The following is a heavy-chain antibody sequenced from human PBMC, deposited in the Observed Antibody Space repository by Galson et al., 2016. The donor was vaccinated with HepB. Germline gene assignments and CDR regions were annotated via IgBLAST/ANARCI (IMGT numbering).Heavy chain of an antibody. CDR3: ARHIAVTATGDWFDP. V-gene: IGHV4-39*01. D-gene: IGHD6-19*01. CDR1: GVSISSRSYY. J-gene: IGHJ5*02. Sequence: LSLTCTVSGVSISSRSYYWGWIRQPPGKGLEWIGSIYYYTGSTYYNPSLKSRATIPADTYKNQFSLRLSSVTAADTAVYYCARHIAVTATGDWFDPWGQGTLVIVSS. CDR2: IYYYTGST.